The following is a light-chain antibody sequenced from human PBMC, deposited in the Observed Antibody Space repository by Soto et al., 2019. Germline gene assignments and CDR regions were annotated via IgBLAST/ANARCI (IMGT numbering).Light chain of an antibody. V-gene: IGKV3-20*01. CDR2: STS. CDR1: QTVTSNY. Sequence: EIVLTQSPGTLSSSPGERATLSCRASQTVTSNYLAWYQQKPGQAPRLLIYSTSSRATGIPDRFSGSGSGTDFTLTISRLEPEDFAVYYCQQCGNSPWTFGQGTKVDIK. CDR3: QQCGNSPWT. J-gene: IGKJ1*01.